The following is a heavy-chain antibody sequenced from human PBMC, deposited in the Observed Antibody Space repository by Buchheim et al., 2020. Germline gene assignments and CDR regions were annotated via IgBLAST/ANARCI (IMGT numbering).Heavy chain of an antibody. CDR1: GGSISSGDYY. J-gene: IGHJ5*02. CDR2: IYYSGST. Sequence: QVQLQESGPGLVKPSQTLSLTCTVSGGSISSGDYYWSWIRQPPGQGLEWIGYIYYSGSTYYNPSLKSRVTISVDTYKNQFSLKLSSVTAADTAVYYCARVGCSSTSCYSISSVIDPWGQGTL. CDR3: ARVGCSSTSCYSISSVIDP. V-gene: IGHV4-30-4*01. D-gene: IGHD2-2*02.